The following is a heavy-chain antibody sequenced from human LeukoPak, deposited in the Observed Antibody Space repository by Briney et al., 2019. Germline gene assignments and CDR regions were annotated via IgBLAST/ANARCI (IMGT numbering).Heavy chain of an antibody. D-gene: IGHD6-19*01. J-gene: IGHJ4*02. CDR2: IFGSGGSA. Sequence: GGSLRLSCAASGFTFNSYAMYWVRQAPGKGLEWVSGIFGSGGSAHYADSVKGRFTISRDNSKNTVYLQMDGLRVEDTAVYYCGETTTGYSSGRYPGWPVDYWGQGTLVTVSS. CDR1: GFTFNSYA. CDR3: GETTTGYSSGRYPGWPVDY. V-gene: IGHV3-23*01.